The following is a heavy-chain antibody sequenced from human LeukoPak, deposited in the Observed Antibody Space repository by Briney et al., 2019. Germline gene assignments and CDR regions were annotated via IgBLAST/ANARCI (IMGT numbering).Heavy chain of an antibody. CDR3: ARRSSIATRLFDF. Sequence: GESLKISCKGSGYSFTSYLIGWVRQMPGEGLEWMGIIYLGDSDTKYSPSFQGQVTISADKSITTTYLQWSSLKASDTAIYYCARRSSIATRLFDFWGQGTLVTVSS. J-gene: IGHJ4*02. CDR2: IYLGDSDT. D-gene: IGHD6-6*01. CDR1: GYSFTSYL. V-gene: IGHV5-51*01.